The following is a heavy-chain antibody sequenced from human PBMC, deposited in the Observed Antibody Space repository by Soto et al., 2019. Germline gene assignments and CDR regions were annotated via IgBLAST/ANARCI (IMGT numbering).Heavy chain of an antibody. Sequence: QVHLVQSGAEVKKPGASVKVSCKASGYTFTSYGITWVRQAPGQGLEWMGWISAHNGNTDYAQKRQGRVIVTRDTSTSTAYMELRSLRSEDTAVYYCARGRYGDYWGQGALVTVSS. D-gene: IGHD1-1*01. CDR3: ARGRYGDY. CDR1: GYTFTSYG. V-gene: IGHV1-18*01. J-gene: IGHJ4*02. CDR2: ISAHNGNT.